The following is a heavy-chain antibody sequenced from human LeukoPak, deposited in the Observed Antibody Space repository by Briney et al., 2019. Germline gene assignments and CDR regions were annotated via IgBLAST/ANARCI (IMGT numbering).Heavy chain of an antibody. Sequence: ASVKVSXKASGYTFTSYDISWVRQATGQGLEWMGWMNPNSGNTGYAQKFQGRVTMTRNTSISTAYMELSSLRSEDTAVYYCARTELLLYYYYMDVWGKGTTVTVSS. CDR2: MNPNSGNT. CDR1: GYTFTSYD. D-gene: IGHD1-7*01. J-gene: IGHJ6*03. V-gene: IGHV1-8*01. CDR3: ARTELLLYYYYMDV.